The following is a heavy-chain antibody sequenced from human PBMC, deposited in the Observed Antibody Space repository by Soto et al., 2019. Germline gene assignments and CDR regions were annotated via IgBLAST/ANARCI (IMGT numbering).Heavy chain of an antibody. CDR1: GFTFSSYA. J-gene: IGHJ4*02. V-gene: IGHV3-23*01. CDR3: AKGTIFGVVRLTFDY. D-gene: IGHD3-3*01. Sequence: WSLRLSCAASGFTFSSYAMSWVRQAPGKGLEWVSAISGSGGSTYYADSVKGRFTISRDNSKNTLYLQMNSLRAEDTAVYYCAKGTIFGVVRLTFDYWGQGTLVTVSS. CDR2: ISGSGGST.